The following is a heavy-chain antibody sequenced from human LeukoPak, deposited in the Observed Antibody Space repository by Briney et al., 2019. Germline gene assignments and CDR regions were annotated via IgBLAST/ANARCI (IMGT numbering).Heavy chain of an antibody. Sequence: TSETLSLTCTVSGGSISSYYWSWIREPPGKGLEWIGYIYYGGSTDYNPSLKSRVTISKDTPKTQFSLRLSSVTAADTAVYYCARARLDSSGRFDYWGQGTLVTVSS. J-gene: IGHJ4*02. V-gene: IGHV4-59*01. D-gene: IGHD3-22*01. CDR2: IYYGGST. CDR3: ARARLDSSGRFDY. CDR1: GGSISSYY.